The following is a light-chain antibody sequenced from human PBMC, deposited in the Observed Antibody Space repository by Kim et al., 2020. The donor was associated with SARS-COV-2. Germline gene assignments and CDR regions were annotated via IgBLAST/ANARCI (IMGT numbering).Light chain of an antibody. CDR3: AAWDNSLKGWV. J-gene: IGLJ3*02. CDR2: NDY. V-gene: IGLV1-44*01. CDR1: RSNSGSNT. Sequence: GQGVTVSCSGSRSNSGSNTVNWFQQVPGTAPKLLIYNDYQRPSGVPDRVSGSKSGTSASLAIGGLQSEDEAHYYCAAWDNSLKGWVFGGGTQLTVL.